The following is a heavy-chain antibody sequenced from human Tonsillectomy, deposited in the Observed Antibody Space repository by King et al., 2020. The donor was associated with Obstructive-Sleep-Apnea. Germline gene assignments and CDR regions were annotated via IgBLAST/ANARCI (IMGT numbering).Heavy chain of an antibody. V-gene: IGHV3-74*01. CDR2: IKSDGGST. CDR1: GLTFSSYW. CDR3: ARAVAAGVDY. D-gene: IGHD6-13*01. Sequence: VQLVESGGGLVQPGGSLRLSCAASGLTFSSYWMHWVRQAPGKGRVWVSFIKSDGGSTSHADSVKGRLTISRDNAKNTLYLQMNRLRAEDTAVYYCARAVAAGVDYWGQGTLVTVSS. J-gene: IGHJ4*02.